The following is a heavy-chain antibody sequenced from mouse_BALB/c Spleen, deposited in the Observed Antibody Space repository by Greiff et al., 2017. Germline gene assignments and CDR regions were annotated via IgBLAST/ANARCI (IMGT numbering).Heavy chain of an antibody. V-gene: IGHV1-80*01. CDR1: GYAFSSYW. CDR3: ARKGYYGSSYDAMDY. J-gene: IGHJ4*01. CDR2: IYPGDGDT. D-gene: IGHD1-1*01. Sequence: QVQLKESGAELVRPGSSVKISCKASGYAFSSYWMNWVKQRPGQGLEWIGQIYPGDGDTNYNGKFKGKATLTADKSSSTAYMQLSSLTSEDSAVYFCARKGYYGSSYDAMDYWGQGTSVTVSS.